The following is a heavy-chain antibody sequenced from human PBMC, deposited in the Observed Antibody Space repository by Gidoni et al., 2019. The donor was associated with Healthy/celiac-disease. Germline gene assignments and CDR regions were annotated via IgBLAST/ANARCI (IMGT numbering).Heavy chain of an antibody. J-gene: IGHJ4*02. CDR3: ARSAPPDY. V-gene: IGHV2-70*04. CDR1: GFSLSTSGMR. CDR2: IDWDDDK. Sequence: QVTLKESGPALVKPTQTLTLTCTFSGFSLSTSGMRVSWIRQPPGKALEWLARIDWDDDKFYSTSLKTRLTNSKETYKNQVVLTMTNMDPVDTATYYCARSAPPDYWGQGTLVTVSS.